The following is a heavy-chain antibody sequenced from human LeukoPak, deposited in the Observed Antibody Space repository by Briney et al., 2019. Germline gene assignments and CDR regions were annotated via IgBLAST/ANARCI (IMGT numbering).Heavy chain of an antibody. CDR3: ARGRTYVDY. Sequence: SETLSLTCTVSGGSISSYYWSCIRQPPGKGLEWIGYMYYSGSTNYNPSLKSRATISIDTSKNQFSLKLSSVTAADMAVYYCARGRTYVDYWGQGTLVTVSS. J-gene: IGHJ4*02. CDR2: MYYSGST. D-gene: IGHD1-26*01. V-gene: IGHV4-59*08. CDR1: GGSISSYY.